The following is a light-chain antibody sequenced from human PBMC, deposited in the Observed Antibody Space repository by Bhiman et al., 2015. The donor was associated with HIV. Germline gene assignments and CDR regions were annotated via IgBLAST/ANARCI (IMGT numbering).Light chain of an antibody. CDR2: EVN. Sequence: QSALTQPPSASGSPGQSVAISCTGTTSDFGGYNYVSWYQQHPGKAPKLMIYEVNKRPSGVPDRFSGSKSGNTASLTISGLQAEDEADYYCSSLTSSITYVFGTGTNVTVL. CDR3: SSLTSSITYV. CDR1: TSDFGGYNY. V-gene: IGLV2-8*01. J-gene: IGLJ1*01.